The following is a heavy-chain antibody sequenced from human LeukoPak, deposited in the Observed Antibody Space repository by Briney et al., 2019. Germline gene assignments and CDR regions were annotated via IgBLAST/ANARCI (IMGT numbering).Heavy chain of an antibody. Sequence: AAVKVSCKTSGYSFTSKSMNWVRQAPGQARDWMEWIDTNTGNPTYAQGFTGRFVFSLDTSVSTALLQISSLKAEDTAVYYCARDPSGRNFFDYWGQGTLVTVSS. CDR2: IDTNTGNP. V-gene: IGHV7-4-1*02. CDR1: GYSFTSKS. J-gene: IGHJ4*02. CDR3: ARDPSGRNFFDY. D-gene: IGHD3-10*01.